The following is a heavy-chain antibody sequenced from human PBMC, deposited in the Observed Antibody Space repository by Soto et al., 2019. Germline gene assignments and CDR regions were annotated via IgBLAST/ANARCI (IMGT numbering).Heavy chain of an antibody. CDR1: GFPFSSYA. V-gene: IGHV3-23*01. CDR3: AKGYYGSGLIDY. CDR2: ISGSGGST. J-gene: IGHJ4*02. D-gene: IGHD3-10*01. Sequence: GGSLSLSCAASGFPFSSYAMSWVRQAPGKGLEWVSAISGSGGSTYYADSVKGRFTISRDNSKNTLYLQMNSLRAEDTAVYYCAKGYYGSGLIDYWGQGTLVTVSS.